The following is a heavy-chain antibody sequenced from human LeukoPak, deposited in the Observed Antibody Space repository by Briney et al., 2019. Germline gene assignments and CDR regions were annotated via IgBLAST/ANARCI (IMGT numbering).Heavy chain of an antibody. Sequence: GGSLRLSCAASGFTFSSYSMNWVRQAPGKGLEWVSYISSSSSTIYYADSVKGRFTISRDNAKNSLYLQMNSLRAEDTAVYYCARSLYSGGLYYCYGMDVWGQGTTVTVSS. CDR1: GFTFSSYS. V-gene: IGHV3-48*01. CDR2: ISSSSSTI. J-gene: IGHJ6*02. CDR3: ARSLYSGGLYYCYGMDV. D-gene: IGHD2-15*01.